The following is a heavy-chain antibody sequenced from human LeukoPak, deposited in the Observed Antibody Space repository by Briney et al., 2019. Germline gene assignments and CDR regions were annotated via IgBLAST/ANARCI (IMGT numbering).Heavy chain of an antibody. CDR2: IYHSGST. D-gene: IGHD3-10*01. CDR3: ATNGGFGESYYYMDV. V-gene: IGHV4-30-2*01. J-gene: IGHJ6*03. Sequence: SETLSLTCAVSGGSISSGGYYWSWIRQPPGKGLEWIGYIYHSGSTYYNPSLKSRVTISVDRSKNQFSLKLSSVTAADTAVYYCATNGGFGESYYYMDVWGKGTTVTVSS. CDR1: GGSISSGGYY.